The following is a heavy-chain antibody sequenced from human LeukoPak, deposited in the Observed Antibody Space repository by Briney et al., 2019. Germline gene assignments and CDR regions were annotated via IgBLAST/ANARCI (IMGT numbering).Heavy chain of an antibody. CDR1: GFTFDDYA. J-gene: IGHJ6*02. CDR3: AKEPYYYGSGSYYYYGMDV. D-gene: IGHD3-10*01. CDR2: ISWNSGSI. Sequence: GGSLRLSCAASGFTFDDYAMHWVRQAPGKGLEWVSGISWNSGSIGYADSVKGRFTIFRDNAKNSLYLQMNSLRAEDTALYYCAKEPYYYGSGSYYYYGMDVWGQGTTVTVSS. V-gene: IGHV3-9*01.